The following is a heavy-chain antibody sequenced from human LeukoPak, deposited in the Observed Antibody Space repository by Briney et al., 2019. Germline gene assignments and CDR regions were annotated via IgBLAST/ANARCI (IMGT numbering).Heavy chain of an antibody. V-gene: IGHV3-33*01. CDR1: GFNIGDYG. Sequence: PGRSLRLSCSASGFNIGDYGINWVRQAPGKGLEGVAVIWDDGSNKYYADSVKGRFTISRDNSKDTLYLQMNILRVEDTAVYYWARAVGPFDYWGQGTLVTVSS. J-gene: IGHJ4*02. CDR2: IWDDGSNK. CDR3: ARAVGPFDY. D-gene: IGHD3-16*01.